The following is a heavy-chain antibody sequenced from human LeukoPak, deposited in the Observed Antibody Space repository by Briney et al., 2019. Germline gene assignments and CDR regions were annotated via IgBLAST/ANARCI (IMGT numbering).Heavy chain of an antibody. V-gene: IGHV3-23*01. CDR3: AKADDIWSGYYTRYYYYYMDV. J-gene: IGHJ6*03. CDR2: ST. CDR1: GFTFSSYA. Sequence: GGSLRLSCAASGFTFSSYAMSWVRQAPGKGLEWVSASTYYADSVKGRFTISRDNSKNTLYLQMNSLRAEDTAVYYCAKADDIWSGYYTRYYYYYMDVWGKGTTVTVSS. D-gene: IGHD3-3*01.